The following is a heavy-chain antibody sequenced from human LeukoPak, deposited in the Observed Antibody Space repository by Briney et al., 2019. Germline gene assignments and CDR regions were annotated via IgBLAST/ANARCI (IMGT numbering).Heavy chain of an antibody. CDR3: ARSVSGSYSDYYYYMDV. Sequence: SVKVSCKASGGTFSSHAISWVRQAPGQGLEWMGGIIPIFGTANYAQKFQGRVTITADESRSTAYMEPSSLRSEDTAVYYCARSVSGSYSDYYYYMDVWGKGTTVTVSS. CDR1: GGTFSSHA. CDR2: IIPIFGTA. D-gene: IGHD1-26*01. J-gene: IGHJ6*03. V-gene: IGHV1-69*13.